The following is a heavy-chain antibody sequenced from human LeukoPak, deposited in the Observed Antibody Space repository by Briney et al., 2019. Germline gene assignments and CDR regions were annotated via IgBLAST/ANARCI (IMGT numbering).Heavy chain of an antibody. D-gene: IGHD2-21*02. J-gene: IGHJ6*03. CDR1: GYTFTSHV. CDR3: ASFCGGDCYWDRGYYYYYMDV. V-gene: IGHV7-4-1*02. CDR2: INTNTGNP. Sequence: GASVKVSCKASGYTFTSHVINWVRQAPGQGLEWMGWINTNTGNPTYAQGFTGRFVFSLDTSVSTAYLQISSLKAEDTAVYYCASFCGGDCYWDRGYYYYYMDVWGKGTTVTVSS.